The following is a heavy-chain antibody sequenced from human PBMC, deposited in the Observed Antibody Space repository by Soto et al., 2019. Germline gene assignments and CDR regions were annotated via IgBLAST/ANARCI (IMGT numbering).Heavy chain of an antibody. V-gene: IGHV3-21*01. CDR2: ISSGNYI. J-gene: IGHJ4*02. Sequence: EVQLVESGGGLVKPGGSLRLSCAASGFTFSSYSMNWVRQAPGKGLEWVSSISSGNYIYYADSVKGRFTISRDNAKNSLYLQLNSLRGEDTAVYYCAGEHFDHWGQGTLVTVSS. CDR3: AGEHFDH. D-gene: IGHD7-27*01. CDR1: GFTFSSYS.